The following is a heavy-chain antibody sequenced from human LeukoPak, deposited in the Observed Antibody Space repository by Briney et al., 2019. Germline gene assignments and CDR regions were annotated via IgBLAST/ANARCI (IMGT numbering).Heavy chain of an antibody. CDR2: ISYDGKKT. Sequence: GGSLRLSCEASGFTFSHFAMHWVRQAPGKGLEWVAVISYDGKKTYYADSVKGRFTLSRDDSQNTVYLQMNSLRDDDTALYYCVRGSKIRGVIPEGEFDYWGQGTLVTVSS. J-gene: IGHJ4*02. V-gene: IGHV3-30*04. D-gene: IGHD3-10*01. CDR1: GFTFSHFA. CDR3: VRGSKIRGVIPEGEFDY.